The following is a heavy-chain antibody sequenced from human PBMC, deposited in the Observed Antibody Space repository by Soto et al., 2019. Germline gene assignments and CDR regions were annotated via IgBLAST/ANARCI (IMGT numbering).Heavy chain of an antibody. CDR3: AREDIVVVPAAQYYYGMDV. CDR2: ISSSSSTI. Sequence: GESLKISCAASGFTFSSYSMNWVRQAPGKGLEWVSYISSSSSTIYYADSVKGRFTISRDNAKNSLYLQMNSLRDEDTAVYYCAREDIVVVPAAQYYYGMDVWGQGTTVTVSS. J-gene: IGHJ6*02. D-gene: IGHD2-2*01. CDR1: GFTFSSYS. V-gene: IGHV3-48*02.